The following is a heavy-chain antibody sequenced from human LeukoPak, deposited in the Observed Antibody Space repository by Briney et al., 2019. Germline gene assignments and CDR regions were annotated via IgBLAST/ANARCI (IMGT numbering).Heavy chain of an antibody. Sequence: GESLKISCKGSGYIFASYWIGWVRQMPGKGLEWMGIIYPGDSDTRYSPSFQGQVTISADKSISTAYLQWSSLKASDTAMYYCARRRRLSSTSCYADYWGQGTLVTVSS. V-gene: IGHV5-51*01. CDR2: IYPGDSDT. CDR1: GYIFASYW. J-gene: IGHJ4*02. D-gene: IGHD2-2*01. CDR3: ARRRRLSSTSCYADY.